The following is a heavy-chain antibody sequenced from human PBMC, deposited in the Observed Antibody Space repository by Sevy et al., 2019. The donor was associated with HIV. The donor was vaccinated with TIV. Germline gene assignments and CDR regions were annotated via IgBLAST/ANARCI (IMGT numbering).Heavy chain of an antibody. CDR1: GYTFTSYV. CDR3: ARDGYCSGGSCYPNYYYGMDV. V-gene: IGHV1-18*01. Sequence: ASVKVSCKASGYTFTSYVISWVRQAPGQGLEWMGWISAYNGNTNYAQKLQGRVTMTKDTSTSTAYMELRSLRSDDTAVYYCARDGYCSGGSCYPNYYYGMDVWGQGTTVTVSS. D-gene: IGHD2-15*01. J-gene: IGHJ6*02. CDR2: ISAYNGNT.